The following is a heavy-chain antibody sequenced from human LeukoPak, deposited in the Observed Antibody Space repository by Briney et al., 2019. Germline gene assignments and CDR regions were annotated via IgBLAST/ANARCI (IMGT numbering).Heavy chain of an antibody. D-gene: IGHD5-12*01. J-gene: IGHJ2*01. CDR2: ISGSGSST. Sequence: GGSLRLSCAGSGFTFTNYAMSWVRQAPGKGLEWVSGISGSGSSTYYADSVKGRFTISRDNSKNTLYLQMTSLRVEDTAVYYCARGRYSGYGWYFDLWGRGALVTVSS. V-gene: IGHV3-23*01. CDR3: ARGRYSGYGWYFDL. CDR1: GFTFTNYA.